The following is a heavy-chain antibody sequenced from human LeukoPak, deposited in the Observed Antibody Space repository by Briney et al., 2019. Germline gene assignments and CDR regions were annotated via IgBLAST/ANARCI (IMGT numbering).Heavy chain of an antibody. V-gene: IGHV3-48*03. CDR1: GFTFSSYE. Sequence: GGSLRLSCAASGFTFSSYEMNWVRQAPGKGLEWVSYISSSGSTIYYADSVKGRFTISRDDATNSLYLQMNNLRVEDTAVYFCARLLHFESSTYRPVDFWGQGSLVIVSS. J-gene: IGHJ4*02. D-gene: IGHD3-9*01. CDR2: ISSSGSTI. CDR3: ARLLHFESSTYRPVDF.